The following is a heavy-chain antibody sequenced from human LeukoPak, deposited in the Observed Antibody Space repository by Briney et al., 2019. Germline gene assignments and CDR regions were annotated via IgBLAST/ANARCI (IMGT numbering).Heavy chain of an antibody. D-gene: IGHD3-3*01. CDR2: ISPNDSDT. CDR3: ARQDRITIFGVIGSWFDP. V-gene: IGHV5-51*01. J-gene: IGHJ5*02. Sequence: GESLKIFCKASGYSFTSYWIAWVRQMPGKGLEWMGIISPNDSDTRYSPSFQGQVTISADKSVYTAYLQWSSLRASDTAMYYCARQDRITIFGVIGSWFDPWGQGTLVTVSS. CDR1: GYSFTSYW.